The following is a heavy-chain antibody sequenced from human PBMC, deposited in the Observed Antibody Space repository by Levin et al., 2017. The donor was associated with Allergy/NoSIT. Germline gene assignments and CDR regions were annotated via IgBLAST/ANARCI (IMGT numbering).Heavy chain of an antibody. Sequence: ASVKVSCKASGYTFTGYYMHWVRQAPGQGLEWMGWINPNSGGTNYAQKFQGRVTMTRDTSISTAYMELSRLRSDDTAVYYCAREGSRTMVRGVNWFDPWGQGTLVTVSS. D-gene: IGHD3-10*01. CDR2: INPNSGGT. CDR1: GYTFTGYY. J-gene: IGHJ5*02. V-gene: IGHV1-2*02. CDR3: AREGSRTMVRGVNWFDP.